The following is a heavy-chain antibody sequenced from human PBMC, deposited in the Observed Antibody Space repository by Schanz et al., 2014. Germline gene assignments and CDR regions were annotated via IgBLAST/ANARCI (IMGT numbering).Heavy chain of an antibody. CDR2: IHSTGET. Sequence: VQLVESGGGLVQPGGSLRLSCVASGFAFSSHDMHWVRQVTGKGLQWVSAIHSTGETYYPDSVQGRFTISRENTKNSLYLQMTNLRAGDTAIYYCARVVRYSGYVRHWFFDLWGRGTSVTVSP. D-gene: IGHD5-12*01. J-gene: IGHJ2*01. CDR3: ARVVRYSGYVRHWFFDL. CDR1: GFAFSSHD. V-gene: IGHV3-13*01.